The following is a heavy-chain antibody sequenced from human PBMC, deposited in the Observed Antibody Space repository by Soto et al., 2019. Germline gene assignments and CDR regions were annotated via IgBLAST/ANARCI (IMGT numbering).Heavy chain of an antibody. J-gene: IGHJ5*02. CDR1: GFTFSSYS. D-gene: IGHD1-26*01. Sequence: PGGSLRLSCAASGFTFSSYSMNWVRQAPGKGLEWVSYISSSSSTIYYADSVKGRFTISRDNAKNSLYLQMNSLRAEDTAVYYCARDSLPWEEPPYNWFDPWGQGTLVTVSS. CDR3: ARDSLPWEEPPYNWFDP. V-gene: IGHV3-48*01. CDR2: ISSSSSTI.